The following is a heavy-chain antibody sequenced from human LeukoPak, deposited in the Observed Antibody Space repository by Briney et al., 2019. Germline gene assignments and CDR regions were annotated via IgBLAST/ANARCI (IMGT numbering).Heavy chain of an antibody. D-gene: IGHD4-17*01. J-gene: IGHJ3*02. CDR2: IHGSGGIT. CDR3: AKDPNGDYVGAFDS. CDR1: AFSFSSFA. Sequence: GGSLRLSCAASAFSFSSFAMTWVRQAPGGGLEWVSGIHGSGGITYYADSVKGRFTISRDNSRKMLYLQMNSLRVEDTAVYYCAKDPNGDYVGAFDSWGQGTTVTVSS. V-gene: IGHV3-23*01.